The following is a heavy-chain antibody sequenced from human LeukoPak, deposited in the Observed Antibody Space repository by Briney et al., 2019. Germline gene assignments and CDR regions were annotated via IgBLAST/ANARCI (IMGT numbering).Heavy chain of an antibody. Sequence: GSLRLSCAASGFTFNTYAMNWVRQAPGKGLEWVSSISDSGGSTNYADSVKGRFTISRDNSKNTLYLQMNSLRAEDTAVYYCAKGPYPHYHDSSGYYPGDAFDIWGQGTMVTVSS. V-gene: IGHV3-23*01. CDR2: ISDSGGST. D-gene: IGHD3-22*01. J-gene: IGHJ3*02. CDR1: GFTFNTYA. CDR3: AKGPYPHYHDSSGYYPGDAFDI.